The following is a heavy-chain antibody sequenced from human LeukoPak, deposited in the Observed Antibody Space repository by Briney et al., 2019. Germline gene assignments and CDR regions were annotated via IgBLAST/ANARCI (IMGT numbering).Heavy chain of an antibody. D-gene: IGHD1-26*01. V-gene: IGHV1-2*02. J-gene: IGHJ5*02. CDR1: GYTFTGYY. CDR3: ARSSQWELLNNWFDP. CDR2: INPNSGGT. Sequence: ASVKVSCKASGYTFTGYYMHWVRQAPGQGLEWMGWINPNSGGTNYAQKFQGRVTMTRDTSISTAYMELSSLRSEDTAVYYCARSSQWELLNNWFDPWGQGTLVTVSS.